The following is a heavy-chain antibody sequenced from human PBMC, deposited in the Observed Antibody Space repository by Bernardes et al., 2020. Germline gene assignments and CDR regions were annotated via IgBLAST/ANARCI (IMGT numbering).Heavy chain of an antibody. CDR3: ARDAALSPPDGDYDWFDP. CDR1: GYTFTSYD. CDR2: MNPNSGNT. D-gene: IGHD4-17*01. V-gene: IGHV1-8*01. Sequence: ASVKVSCKASGYTFTSYDINWVRQATGQGLEWMGWMNPNSGNTGYAQKFQGRVTMTRNTSISTAYMELSSLRSEDTAVYYCARDAALSPPDGDYDWFDPWGQGTLVTVSS. J-gene: IGHJ5*02.